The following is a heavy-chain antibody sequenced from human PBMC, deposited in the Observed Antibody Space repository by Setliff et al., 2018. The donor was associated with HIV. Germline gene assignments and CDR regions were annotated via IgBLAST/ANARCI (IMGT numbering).Heavy chain of an antibody. D-gene: IGHD2-15*01. CDR2: IYWDDDK. J-gene: IGHJ3*02. V-gene: IGHV2-5*02. CDR1: GFSLSTSGVG. CDR3: VHPGYCSGGSCYADAFDI. Sequence: SGPTLVNPTQTLTLTCTFSGFSLSTSGVGVGWIRQPPGKALEWLALIYWDDDKRYSPSLKNRLTITKDTSKNQVVLTMTNMDPVDTATYYCVHPGYCSGGSCYADAFDIWGQGAMVTVSS.